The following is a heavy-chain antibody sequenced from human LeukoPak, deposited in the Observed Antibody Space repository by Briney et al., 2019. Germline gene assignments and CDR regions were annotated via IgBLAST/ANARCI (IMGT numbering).Heavy chain of an antibody. D-gene: IGHD3-10*01. CDR2: ISSSSSYT. V-gene: IGHV3-21*05. J-gene: IGHJ4*02. CDR1: GFTFSTYA. CDR3: ARGFRLGELFGY. Sequence: GGSLRLSCAASGFTFSTYAMTWVRQAPGKGLNWVSYISSSSSYTDYADSVKGRFTISKANAKNSLYLQMNSLRAEDTAVYYCARGFRLGELFGYWGQGTLVSVSS.